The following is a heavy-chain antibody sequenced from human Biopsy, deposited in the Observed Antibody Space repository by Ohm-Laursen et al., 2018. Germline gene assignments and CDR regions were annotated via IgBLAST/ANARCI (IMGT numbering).Heavy chain of an antibody. V-gene: IGHV3-23*01. CDR2: IRDSGDSA. J-gene: IGHJ4*02. CDR1: GFTFSSHA. D-gene: IGHD4-17*01. CDR3: ALAAAQTVTHFDY. Sequence: SLRLSCSASGFTFSSHAIPWVRQAPGKGLESVSRIRDSGDSAYYADSVKGRFTISRDNSRNTLYLQMNSLRADDTAVYYCALAAAQTVTHFDYWGQGTLVTVSS.